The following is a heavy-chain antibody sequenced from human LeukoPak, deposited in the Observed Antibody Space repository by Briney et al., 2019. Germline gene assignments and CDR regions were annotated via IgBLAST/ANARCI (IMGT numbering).Heavy chain of an antibody. D-gene: IGHD3-10*02. J-gene: IGHJ6*02. CDR2: ISSSGSTI. Sequence: GGSLRLSCAASGFTFSDYYMSWIRAAPGTGLEWVSYISSSGSTIYYADSVKGGVTLSRDNAKNSLYLQMNSLRAEDTAVYYCSRSSMLAADRYGMDVGGQGTTVTVSS. V-gene: IGHV3-11*01. CDR3: SRSSMLAADRYGMDV. CDR1: GFTFSDYY.